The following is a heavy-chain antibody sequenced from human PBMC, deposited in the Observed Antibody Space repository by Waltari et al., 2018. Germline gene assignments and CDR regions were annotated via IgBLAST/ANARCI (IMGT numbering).Heavy chain of an antibody. CDR2: IIPSFGTA. J-gene: IGHJ4*02. D-gene: IGHD3-16*01. V-gene: IGHV1-69*13. CDR3: ARTPPMEGGLDY. Sequence: QVQLVQSGAEVKKPGSSVKVSCKASGGTFSSYAISWVRQAPGQGLEWMGRIIPSFGTANYAQKFQGRVTITADKSTSTAYMELSSLRSEDTAVYYCARTPPMEGGLDYWGQGTLVTVSS. CDR1: GGTFSSYA.